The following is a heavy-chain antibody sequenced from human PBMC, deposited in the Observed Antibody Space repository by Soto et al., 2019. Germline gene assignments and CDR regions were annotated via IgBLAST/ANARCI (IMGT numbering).Heavy chain of an antibody. V-gene: IGHV1-2*02. J-gene: IGHJ6*02. D-gene: IGHD5-12*01. CDR2: INPNSGGT. Sequence: ASVTFSCNASRYTFTGYYMHWVRQAPGQGLEWMGWINPNSGGTNYSQKFQGRVTMTRDTSISTAYMELSSLRSEDTAVYYCATAAESIVATITDYYYGMDVWGQGTTVTVSS. CDR3: ATAAESIVATITDYYYGMDV. CDR1: RYTFTGYY.